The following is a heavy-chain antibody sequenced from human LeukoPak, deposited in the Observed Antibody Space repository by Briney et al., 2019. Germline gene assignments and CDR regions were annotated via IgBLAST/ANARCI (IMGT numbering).Heavy chain of an antibody. CDR1: GYTFTGYF. V-gene: IGHV1-2*02. Sequence: ASVKVSCKASGYTFTGYFMHWVRQAPGQGLEWMGWINPNSGGTKHAQKFQGRVTMTRDTSISTAYMVLLRLKSDETAVYYCAREADYYPDYWGQGTLVTVSS. CDR2: INPNSGGT. CDR3: AREADYYPDY. D-gene: IGHD1-26*01. J-gene: IGHJ4*02.